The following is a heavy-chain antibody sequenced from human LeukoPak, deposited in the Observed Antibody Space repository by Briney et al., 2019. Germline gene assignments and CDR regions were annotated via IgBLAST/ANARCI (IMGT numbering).Heavy chain of an antibody. Sequence: GGSLRLSCAASGFTFSSYSMNWVRQDPGKGLEWVSHTSNSSTTIYYADSVKGRFTISRDNDKNSLYLQMSSLRAEDTAVYYCARAGTGTYYYYLDVWGKGTTVTVSS. CDR3: ARAGTGTYYYYLDV. J-gene: IGHJ6*03. D-gene: IGHD1-14*01. CDR1: GFTFSSYS. CDR2: TSNSSTTI. V-gene: IGHV3-48*01.